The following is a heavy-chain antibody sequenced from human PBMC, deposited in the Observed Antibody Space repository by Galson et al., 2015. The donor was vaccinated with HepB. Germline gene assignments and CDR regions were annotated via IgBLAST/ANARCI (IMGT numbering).Heavy chain of an antibody. CDR2: IWYDGSNK. Sequence: SLRLSCAASGFTFSSYGMHWVRQAPGKGLEWVAVIWYDGSNKYYADSVKGRFTISRDNSKNTLYLQMNSLRAEDTAVYYCARGKKWSPFEFDYWGQGTLVTVSS. D-gene: IGHD2-15*01. J-gene: IGHJ4*02. CDR3: ARGKKWSPFEFDY. V-gene: IGHV3-33*08. CDR1: GFTFSSYG.